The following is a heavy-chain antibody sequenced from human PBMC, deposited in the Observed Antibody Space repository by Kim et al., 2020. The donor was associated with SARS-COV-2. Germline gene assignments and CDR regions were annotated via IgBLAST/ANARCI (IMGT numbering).Heavy chain of an antibody. CDR1: GFTFRSHG. D-gene: IGHD6-13*01. CDR2: ISGDGGNT. CDR3: ANSIPAGGN. V-gene: IGHV3-23*01. Sequence: GGSLRLSCAASGFTFRSHGMSWVRQAPGKGLEWLSSISGDGGNTDYADSVKGRFTISRDNSKNALYPQMNTLRTDDTAVYYCANSIPAGGNWGQGTLVTVSS. J-gene: IGHJ4*02.